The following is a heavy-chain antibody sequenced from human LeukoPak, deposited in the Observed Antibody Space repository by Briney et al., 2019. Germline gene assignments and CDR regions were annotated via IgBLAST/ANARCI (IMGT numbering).Heavy chain of an antibody. D-gene: IGHD2-15*01. J-gene: IGHJ4*02. V-gene: IGHV3-48*03. CDR3: ARDGYCSGGDCSNTPGDFDY. CDR2: ISSSGSTI. CDR1: GFTFSSYE. Sequence: PGGSLTLSCAASGFTFSSYEMNWVRQAPGKGLEWVSYISSSGSTIYYADSVQGRFTISRDNAKNSLYLQMNSLRAEDTAVYYCARDGYCSGGDCSNTPGDFDYWGQGTLVTVSS.